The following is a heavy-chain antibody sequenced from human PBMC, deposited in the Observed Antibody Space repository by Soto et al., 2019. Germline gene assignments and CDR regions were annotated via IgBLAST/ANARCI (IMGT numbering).Heavy chain of an antibody. CDR2: INAGNGNT. CDR3: ARDGHCSSTSCYFYYGMDV. Sequence: GASVKVSCKASGYTFTSYAMHWVRQAPGQRLEWMGWINAGNGNTKYSQKFQGRVTITRDTSASTAYMELSSLRSEDTAVYYCARDGHCSSTSCYFYYGMDVWGQGTTVTVSS. D-gene: IGHD2-2*03. V-gene: IGHV1-3*01. CDR1: GYTFTSYA. J-gene: IGHJ6*02.